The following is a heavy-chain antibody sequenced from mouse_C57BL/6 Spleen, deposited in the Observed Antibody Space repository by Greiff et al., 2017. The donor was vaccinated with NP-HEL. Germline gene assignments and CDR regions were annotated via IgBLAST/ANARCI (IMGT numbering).Heavy chain of an antibody. Sequence: QVQLQQSGAELVRPGASVTLSCKASGYTFTDYEMHWVKQTPVHGLEWIGAIDPETGGTAYKQKFKGKAILTADKSSSTAYMELRSLTSEDSAVYYCTRRELRPHFDYWGQGTTLTVSS. V-gene: IGHV1-15*01. CDR3: TRRELRPHFDY. CDR1: GYTFTDYE. CDR2: IDPETGGT. J-gene: IGHJ2*01. D-gene: IGHD3-2*02.